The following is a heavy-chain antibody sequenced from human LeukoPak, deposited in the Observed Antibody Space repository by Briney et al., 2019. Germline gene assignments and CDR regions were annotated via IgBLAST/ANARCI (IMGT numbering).Heavy chain of an antibody. CDR1: GFTFSTYW. J-gene: IGHJ1*01. D-gene: IGHD3-22*01. CDR2: IKSDGST. Sequence: GGSLRLSCAASGFTFSTYWMHWVRHAPGKGVVWVSRIKSDGSTNYAASVNGPFTISRDNANTTLSLQMNSLRPEDTGVYYCARAPSEIGGYYPEYFRHWGQGTLVTVSS. CDR3: ARAPSEIGGYYPEYFRH. V-gene: IGHV3-74*01.